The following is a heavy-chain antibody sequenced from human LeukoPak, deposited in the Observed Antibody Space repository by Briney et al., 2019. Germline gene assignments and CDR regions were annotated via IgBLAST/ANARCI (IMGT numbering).Heavy chain of an antibody. V-gene: IGHV1-46*01. CDR1: GYTFTSYY. J-gene: IGHJ6*02. D-gene: IGHD3-10*01. CDR2: INPSGGST. Sequence: ASVKVSCKASGYTFTSYYMHWVRQAPGQGLEWMGIINPSGGSTSYAQKFQGRVTMTRDTSTSTVYMELSSLRSEDTAVYYCARSRITMVRGVIDYYGMDVWGQGTTVTVSS. CDR3: ARSRITMVRGVIDYYGMDV.